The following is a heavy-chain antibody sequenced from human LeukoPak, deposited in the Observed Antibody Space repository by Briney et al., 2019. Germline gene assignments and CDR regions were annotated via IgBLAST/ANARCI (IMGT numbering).Heavy chain of an antibody. J-gene: IGHJ6*02. CDR2: IKSETHGGTT. Sequence: GGSLRLSCAASGFTFNNAWMSWVRQAPGKGLEWVGRIKSETHGGTTDYAAPVKGRFTVSRDDSKNMLYLQMNSLRAEDTAVYYCARDGGSGSYYTEPRLYYYYGMDVWGQGTTVTVSS. CDR1: GFTFNNAW. V-gene: IGHV3-15*01. D-gene: IGHD3-10*01. CDR3: ARDGGSGSYYTEPRLYYYYGMDV.